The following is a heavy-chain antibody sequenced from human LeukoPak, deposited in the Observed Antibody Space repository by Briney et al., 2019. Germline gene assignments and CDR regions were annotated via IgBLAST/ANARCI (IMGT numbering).Heavy chain of an antibody. D-gene: IGHD6-19*01. CDR2: IKQDGSEK. V-gene: IGHV3-7*01. Sequence: GGSLRLSCAASGFTFSSYWMSWVRQAPGKGLEWVANIKQDGSEKYYVDSVKGRFTISRDNAKNSLYLQMNSLRVEDTAVYYCARAVAGPNYYFDYWGQGTLITVSS. CDR3: ARAVAGPNYYFDY. CDR1: GFTFSSYW. J-gene: IGHJ4*02.